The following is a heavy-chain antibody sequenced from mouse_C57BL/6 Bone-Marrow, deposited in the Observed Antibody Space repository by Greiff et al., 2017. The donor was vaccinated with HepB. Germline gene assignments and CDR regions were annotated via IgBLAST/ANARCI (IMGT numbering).Heavy chain of an antibody. CDR1: GYTFTSYG. D-gene: IGHD1-1*01. Sequence: QVQLKESGAELARPGASVKLSCKASGYTFTSYGISWVKQRTGQGLEWIGEIYPRSGNTYYNEKFKGKATLTADKSSSTAYMELRSLTSEDSAVYFCARHYGSSYTLYWYFDVWGTGTTVTVSS. J-gene: IGHJ1*03. CDR3: ARHYGSSYTLYWYFDV. CDR2: IYPRSGNT. V-gene: IGHV1-81*01.